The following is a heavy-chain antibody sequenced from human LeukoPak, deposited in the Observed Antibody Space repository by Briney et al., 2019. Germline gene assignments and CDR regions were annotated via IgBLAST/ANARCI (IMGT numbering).Heavy chain of an antibody. CDR1: GFNFDIFA. V-gene: IGHV3-23*01. CDR3: AKGEMATSN. J-gene: IGHJ4*02. Sequence: GESLRLSCVASGFNFDIFAMSWVHQSPGGGLEWVASLGRSGGSKNYADSVKGRFTISRDNSKNTLFLQMNSLRVEDSAIYYCAKGEMATSNWGQGTLVTVSS. CDR2: LGRSGGSK. D-gene: IGHD5-24*01.